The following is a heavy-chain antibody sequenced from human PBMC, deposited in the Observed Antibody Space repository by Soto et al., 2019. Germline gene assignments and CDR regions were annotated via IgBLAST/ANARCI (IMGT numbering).Heavy chain of an antibody. CDR1: GYRFTSYW. J-gene: IGHJ6*02. V-gene: IGHV5-10-1*01. CDR3: ARIRYYYGMDV. Sequence: XGSLKVSWNCSGYRFTSYWISLVLQMPGKGLEWMGRIDPSDSYTNYSPSFQGHVTISADKSISTAYLQWSSLKASDTAMYYCARIRYYYGMDVWGQGTTVTVSS. CDR2: IDPSDSYT.